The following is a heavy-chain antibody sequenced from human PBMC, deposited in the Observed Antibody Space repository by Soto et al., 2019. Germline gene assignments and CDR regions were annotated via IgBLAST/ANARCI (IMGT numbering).Heavy chain of an antibody. CDR1: GFTFSSYA. J-gene: IGHJ4*02. V-gene: IGHV3-30-3*01. D-gene: IGHD3-22*01. CDR3: ARGDYYDSSGQY. CDR2: ISYDGSNK. Sequence: QVQLVESGGGVVQPGRSLRLSCAASGFTFSSYAMHWVRQAPGKGLEWVAVISYDGSNKYYADSVKGRFTISRDNSKNTLYLQMNSLRAEDTAVYYCARGDYYDSSGQYWGQGTLVTVSS.